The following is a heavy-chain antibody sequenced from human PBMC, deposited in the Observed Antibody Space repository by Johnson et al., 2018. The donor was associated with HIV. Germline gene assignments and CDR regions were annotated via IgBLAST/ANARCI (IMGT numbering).Heavy chain of an antibody. V-gene: IGHV3-20*04. Sequence: VQLVESGGGVVQPGRSLRLSCGVSGFTFTNYWLHWVRQAPGKGLVWVSHINEDGGSTGYADSVKGRFTISRDNAKKSLYLQMNSLRAEDTALYYCARGGDYYDSSGYNAFDIWGQGTMVIVSS. CDR1: GFTFTNYW. CDR3: ARGGDYYDSSGYNAFDI. CDR2: INEDGGST. J-gene: IGHJ3*02. D-gene: IGHD3-22*01.